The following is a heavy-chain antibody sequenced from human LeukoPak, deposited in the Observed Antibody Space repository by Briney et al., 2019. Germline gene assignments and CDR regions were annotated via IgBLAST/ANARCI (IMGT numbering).Heavy chain of an antibody. CDR1: GGTFGSYA. Sequence: SVKVSCKASGGTFGSYAISWVRQAPGQGPEWMGGIIPIFGTANYAQKFQGRVTITADESTSTAYMELSSLRSEDTAVYYCARVITMVRGVRSYYFDYWGQGTLVTVSS. D-gene: IGHD3-10*01. J-gene: IGHJ4*02. CDR2: IIPIFGTA. V-gene: IGHV1-69*13. CDR3: ARVITMVRGVRSYYFDY.